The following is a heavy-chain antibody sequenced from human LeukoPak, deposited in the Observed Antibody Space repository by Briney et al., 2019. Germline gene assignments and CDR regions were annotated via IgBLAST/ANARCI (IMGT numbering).Heavy chain of an antibody. CDR3: ARSYGSGNYFDY. CDR1: GGSFSGYY. Sequence: PSETLSLTCTVSGGSFSGYYWSWIRQPPGKGLEWIGEINRGGSTDYNPSLKSRVTVSVDTSKNQFSLKLSSVTAADTAVYYCARSYGSGNYFDYWGQGTLVTVSS. D-gene: IGHD3-10*01. V-gene: IGHV4-34*01. CDR2: INRGGST. J-gene: IGHJ4*02.